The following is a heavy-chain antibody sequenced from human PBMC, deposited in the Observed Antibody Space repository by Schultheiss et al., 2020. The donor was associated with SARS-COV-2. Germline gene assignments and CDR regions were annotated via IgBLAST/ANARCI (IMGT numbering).Heavy chain of an antibody. V-gene: IGHV3-38-3*01. CDR3: ARAPRGSWYSFDS. CDR1: GFTFSSYS. D-gene: IGHD6-13*01. J-gene: IGHJ4*02. CDR2: ISGGST. Sequence: GGSLRLSCAASGFTFSSYSMSWVRQAPGKGLEWVSSISGGSTYYADSVKGRFTISRDNSKNTLYLQMNSLRAEDTAVYYCARAPRGSWYSFDSWGQGTLVTVSS.